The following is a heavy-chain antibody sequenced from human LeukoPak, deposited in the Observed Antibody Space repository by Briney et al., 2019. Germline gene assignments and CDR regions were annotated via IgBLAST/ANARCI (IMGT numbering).Heavy chain of an antibody. CDR3: TTDLGDYGDYVRC. CDR2: IKSKTDGGTT. J-gene: IGHJ4*02. D-gene: IGHD4-17*01. Sequence: GGSLRLSCTASGFTFINAWMSWVRQAPGKGLEWVGRIKSKTDGGTTDYAAPVKGRFTISRDDSKNTLYLQMNSLKTEDTALYYCTTDLGDYGDYVRCWGQGTLVTVSS. CDR1: GFTFINAW. V-gene: IGHV3-15*01.